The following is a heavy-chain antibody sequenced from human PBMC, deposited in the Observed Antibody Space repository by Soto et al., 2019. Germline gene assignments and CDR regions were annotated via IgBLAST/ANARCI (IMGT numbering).Heavy chain of an antibody. CDR3: AKAPPSQEYYFDY. CDR2: IYYSGST. Sequence: SETLSLTCTVSGGSISSYYWSWIRQPLGKGLEWIGYIYYSGSTNYNPSLKSRVTISVDTSKNQFSLKLSSVTAADTAVYYCAKAPPSQEYYFDYWGQGTLVTVSS. J-gene: IGHJ4*02. V-gene: IGHV4-59*01. CDR1: GGSISSYY.